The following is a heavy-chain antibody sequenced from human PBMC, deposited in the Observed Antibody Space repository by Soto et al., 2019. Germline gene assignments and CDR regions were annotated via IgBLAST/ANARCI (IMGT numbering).Heavy chain of an antibody. CDR1: GFTFSSYA. Sequence: GGSLRLSCAASGFTFSSYAMHWVRQAPRKGLEYVSAISSNGGSTYYANSVKGRFTISRDNSKNTLYLQMNSLRAEDTAVYYCARDDRWERLPPGNYYYGMDVWGQGTTVTVSS. CDR3: ARDDRWERLPPGNYYYGMDV. D-gene: IGHD1-26*01. J-gene: IGHJ6*02. V-gene: IGHV3-64*01. CDR2: ISSNGGST.